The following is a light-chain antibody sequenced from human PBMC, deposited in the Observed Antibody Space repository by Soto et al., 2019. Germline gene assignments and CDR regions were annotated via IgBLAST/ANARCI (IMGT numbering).Light chain of an antibody. CDR3: SSYTTSNTRQIV. J-gene: IGLJ1*01. CDR2: DVS. V-gene: IGLV2-14*03. CDR1: SSDVGGYNY. Sequence: SELTQAASGSGFPGQSITISCTRNSSDVGGYNYVSWYQHHPGKAPKLMIFDVSNRPSGVSNRFSGSKSGNTASLTISGLQPEDEADYYCSSYTTSNTRQIVFGTGTRSPS.